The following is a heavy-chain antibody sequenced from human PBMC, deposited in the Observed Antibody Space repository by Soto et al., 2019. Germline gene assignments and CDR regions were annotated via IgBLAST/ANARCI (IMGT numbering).Heavy chain of an antibody. CDR3: AKNQPGSSSTADY. CDR1: GVTFSVYA. J-gene: IGHJ4*02. D-gene: IGHD6-6*01. CDR2: ISGSGGST. Sequence: PGGALRVSCSASGVTFSVYAMSRVRQAPGKGLEWVSSISGSGGSTYCADSVKGRCTISRDNSRNTLYLQINSLRGEDTAVYYCAKNQPGSSSTADYWGQGTLVTVSS. V-gene: IGHV3-23*01.